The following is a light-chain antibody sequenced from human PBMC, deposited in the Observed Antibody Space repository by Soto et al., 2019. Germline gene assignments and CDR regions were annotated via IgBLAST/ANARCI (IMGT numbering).Light chain of an antibody. J-gene: IGKJ1*01. CDR2: GAS. CDR1: QSVSSN. Sequence: EIVMTQSPATLSVSPGERATISCRASQSVSSNLAWYQQKPCQAPRLLIYGASTRATGIPARFSGSGSGTKFTLTISSLQSEDFAVYYCQQYNNWPRTFGQGTKV. V-gene: IGKV3-15*01. CDR3: QQYNNWPRT.